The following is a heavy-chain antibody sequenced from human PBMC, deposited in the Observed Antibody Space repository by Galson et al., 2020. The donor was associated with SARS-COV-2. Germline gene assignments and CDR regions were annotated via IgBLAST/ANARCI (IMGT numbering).Heavy chain of an antibody. J-gene: IGHJ4*02. V-gene: IGHV3-23*01. CDR3: AKDQVRGAGGFDY. CDR1: GFTFSSYA. CDR2: ISGSGGST. Sequence: GESLKISCAASGFTFSSYAMSWVRQAPGKGLEWVSAISGSGGSTYYADSVKGRFTISRDNSKNTLYLQMNSLRAEDTAVYYCAKDQVRGAGGFDYWGQGTLVTVSS. D-gene: IGHD3-10*01.